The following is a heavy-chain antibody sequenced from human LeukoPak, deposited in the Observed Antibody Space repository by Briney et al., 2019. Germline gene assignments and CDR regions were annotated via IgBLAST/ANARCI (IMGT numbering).Heavy chain of an antibody. D-gene: IGHD4-23*01. Sequence: SETLSLTCAVYGGSFSGYYWSWIRQPPGKGLEWIGEINHSGSTNYNPSLKSRVTMSVDTSKNQFSLKLSSVTAADTAVYYCARDLVSYYYYYGMDVWGQGTTVTVSS. CDR2: INHSGST. CDR1: GGSFSGYY. J-gene: IGHJ6*02. V-gene: IGHV4-34*01. CDR3: ARDLVSYYYYYGMDV.